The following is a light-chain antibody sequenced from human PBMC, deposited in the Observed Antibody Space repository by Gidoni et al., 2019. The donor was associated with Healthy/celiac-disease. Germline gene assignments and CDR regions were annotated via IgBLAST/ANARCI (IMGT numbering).Light chain of an antibody. CDR1: QSVSSSY. CDR2: GAS. Sequence: EIVLTQSPGTLSLSPGERATLSCRASQSVSSSYLAWYQQKPGQAPRLLIYGASSRATGIPDRVSGSGSGTDFTLTISRLEPEDVAVYYCQQYGSSLFGGGTKVEIK. J-gene: IGKJ4*01. V-gene: IGKV3-20*01. CDR3: QQYGSSL.